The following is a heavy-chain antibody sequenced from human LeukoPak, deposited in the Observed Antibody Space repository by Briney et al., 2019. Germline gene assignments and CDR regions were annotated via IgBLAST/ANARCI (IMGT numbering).Heavy chain of an antibody. CDR1: GGTFSSYA. V-gene: IGHV1-69*05. D-gene: IGHD3-10*01. CDR2: IIPIFGTA. CDR3: ARGRGLGITMPVDAFDI. Sequence: SVKVSCKASGGTFSSYAISWVRQAPGQGLEGMGRIIPIFGTANYAQKFQGRVTITTDESTSTAYMELSSLRSEDTAVYYCARGRGLGITMPVDAFDIWGQGTMVTVSS. J-gene: IGHJ3*02.